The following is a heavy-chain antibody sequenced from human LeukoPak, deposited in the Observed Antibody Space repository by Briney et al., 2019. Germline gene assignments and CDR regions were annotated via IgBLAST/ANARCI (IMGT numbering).Heavy chain of an antibody. V-gene: IGHV1-18*01. CDR3: ARDGGYCSSTSCYPRAPRY. Sequence: ASVKVPCKASGYTFTSYGISWVRQAPGQGLEWMGWISAYSGNTNYAQKLQGRVTMTTDTSTSTAYMELRSLRSDDTAVYYCARDGGYCSSTSCYPRAPRYWGQGTLVTVSS. D-gene: IGHD2-2*01. CDR2: ISAYSGNT. J-gene: IGHJ4*02. CDR1: GYTFTSYG.